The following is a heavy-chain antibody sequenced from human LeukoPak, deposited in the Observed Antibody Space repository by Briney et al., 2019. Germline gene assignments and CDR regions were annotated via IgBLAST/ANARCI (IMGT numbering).Heavy chain of an antibody. CDR1: GGTFSSYA. CDR2: IIPIFDTP. V-gene: IGHV1-69*05. D-gene: IGHD6-19*01. CDR3: ARGARAVATLVPFDY. Sequence: SVRVSCKASGGTFSSYAINWVRQAPGQGLEWMGGIIPIFDTPNYARKFQGRVTITTDESTNTAYMELSSLRSEDTAFYYCARGARAVATLVPFDYWGPGILVTVSS. J-gene: IGHJ4*02.